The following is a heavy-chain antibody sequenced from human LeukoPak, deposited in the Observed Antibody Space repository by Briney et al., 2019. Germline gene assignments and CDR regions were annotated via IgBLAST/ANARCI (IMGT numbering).Heavy chain of an antibody. J-gene: IGHJ3*02. D-gene: IGHD2-15*01. Sequence: PSETLSLTCSVSGGSISTYYWSWIRQPPGKGLEWIAYISDSGSTRYRPSLRGRLSISMDKPKNMFSLKLNSVTAADTAVYYCARPDSHLSAFDIWGQGTKVTVS. CDR1: GGSISTYY. CDR3: ARPDSHLSAFDI. V-gene: IGHV4-59*08. CDR2: ISDSGST.